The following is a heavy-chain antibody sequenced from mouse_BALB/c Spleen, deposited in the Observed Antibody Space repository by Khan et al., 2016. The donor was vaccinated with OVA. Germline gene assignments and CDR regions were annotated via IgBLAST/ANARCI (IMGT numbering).Heavy chain of an antibody. CDR3: ARWGNSYLDA. Sequence: EVQLQESGPGLVKPSQSLSLTCTATGYSITSDYAWNWIRQFPGNKLEWMGYISYGGSTSYHPSLKSRISITRDTSKNPLFLQLNSVTTEDTATDYCARWGNSYLDAWGQGTTLTVSS. CDR2: ISYGGST. V-gene: IGHV3-2*02. CDR1: GYSITSDYA. J-gene: IGHJ2*01.